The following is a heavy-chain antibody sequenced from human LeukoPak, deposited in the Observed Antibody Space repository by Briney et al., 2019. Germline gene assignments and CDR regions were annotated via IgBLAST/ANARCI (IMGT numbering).Heavy chain of an antibody. CDR1: GFTFSSYW. D-gene: IGHD2-21*01. V-gene: IGHV3-7*01. CDR3: ARGQRFLRLPPDY. J-gene: IGHJ4*02. CDR2: IKQDGSEK. Sequence: PGGSLRLSCAASGFTFSSYWMSWVRQAPGKGLEWVANIKQDGSEKYYVDSVKGRFTISRDNAKNSLYLQMNCLRAEDTAVYYCARGQRFLRLPPDYWGQGTLVTVSS.